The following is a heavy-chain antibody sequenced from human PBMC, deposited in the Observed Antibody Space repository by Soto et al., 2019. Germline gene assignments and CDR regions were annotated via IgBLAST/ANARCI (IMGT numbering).Heavy chain of an antibody. J-gene: IGHJ4*02. Sequence: QVQLVQSGAEVKKPGSSVKVSCKASGGTFSSYAISWVRQAPGQGLEWMGVIIPIFGTANYAQKFQGRVTITADESTSTAYMELSSLRSEDTAVYYCARNAIKYSGYDFFDYWGQGTLVTVSS. CDR2: IIPIFGTA. V-gene: IGHV1-69*01. CDR1: GGTFSSYA. CDR3: ARNAIKYSGYDFFDY. D-gene: IGHD5-12*01.